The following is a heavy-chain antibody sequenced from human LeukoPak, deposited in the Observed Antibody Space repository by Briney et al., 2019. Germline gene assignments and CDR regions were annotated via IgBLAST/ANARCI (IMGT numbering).Heavy chain of an antibody. D-gene: IGHD5-24*01. J-gene: IGHJ5*02. Sequence: PGGSLRLSCAASGFTFSTYSMTWVRQAPGKGLEWVSSISSSSSYISYADSVKGRFTISRDNAKNSLYLQMNSLRAGDTAVYFCARGANLGFDPWGQGTLVTVSS. CDR1: GFTFSTYS. CDR2: ISSSSSYI. CDR3: ARGANLGFDP. V-gene: IGHV3-21*01.